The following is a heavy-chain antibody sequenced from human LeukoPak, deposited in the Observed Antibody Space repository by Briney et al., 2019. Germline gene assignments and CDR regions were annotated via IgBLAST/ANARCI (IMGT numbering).Heavy chain of an antibody. V-gene: IGHV3-23*01. Sequence: GGSLRLSWAASGFTFSNSAMSWVRQAPGKGLEWVSSFSGSGDSTYYADSVKGRFTISRDNSKNTLYLQMNSLRAEDTAVYYCAKDFWSGYYPHYWGQGTLATVSS. CDR1: GFTFSNSA. CDR3: AKDFWSGYYPHY. CDR2: FSGSGDST. D-gene: IGHD3-3*01. J-gene: IGHJ4*02.